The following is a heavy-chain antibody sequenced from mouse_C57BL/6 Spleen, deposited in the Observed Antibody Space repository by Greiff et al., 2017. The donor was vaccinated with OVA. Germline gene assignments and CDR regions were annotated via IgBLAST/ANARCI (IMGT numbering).Heavy chain of an antibody. J-gene: IGHJ4*01. D-gene: IGHD2-3*01. CDR1: GYAFSSSW. CDR2: IYPGDGDT. Sequence: QVQLQQSGPELVKPGASVKISCKASGYAFSSSWMNWVKQRPGKGLEWIGRIYPGDGDTNYNGKFKGKATLTADKSSSTAYMQLSSLTSEDSAVYFGAREEDDGYYYAMDYWGQGTSVTVSS. CDR3: AREEDDGYYYAMDY. V-gene: IGHV1-82*01.